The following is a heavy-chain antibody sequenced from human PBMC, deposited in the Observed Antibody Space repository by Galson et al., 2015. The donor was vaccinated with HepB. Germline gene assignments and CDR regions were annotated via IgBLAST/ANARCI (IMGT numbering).Heavy chain of an antibody. CDR2: ISYDGSNK. V-gene: IGHV3-30-3*01. J-gene: IGHJ4*02. CDR3: ARDITPLWFGTWDC. Sequence: SLRLSCAASGFTFSSYAMHWVRQAPGKGLEWVAVISYDGSNKYYADSVKGRFTISRDNSKNTLYLQMNSLRAEDTAVYYCARDITPLWFGTWDCWGQGTLVTVSS. CDR1: GFTFSSYA. D-gene: IGHD3-10*01.